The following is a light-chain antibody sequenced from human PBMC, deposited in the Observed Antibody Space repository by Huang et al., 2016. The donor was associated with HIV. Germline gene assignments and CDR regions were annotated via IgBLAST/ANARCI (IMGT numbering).Light chain of an antibody. Sequence: EMVMTQSPATLSVSPGERATLSCRASQSVGTNLAWYQQKPGQAPRLLIYGASTRATGIQVRFSGSGSGIEFTLNISSLQSEDFAIYYCQQYNNWRTFGPGTKVDIK. V-gene: IGKV3-15*01. CDR3: QQYNNWRT. CDR2: GAS. CDR1: QSVGTN. J-gene: IGKJ3*01.